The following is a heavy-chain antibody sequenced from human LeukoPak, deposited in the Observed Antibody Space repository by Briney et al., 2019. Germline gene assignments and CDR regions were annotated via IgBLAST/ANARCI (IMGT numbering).Heavy chain of an antibody. J-gene: IGHJ3*02. V-gene: IGHV3-7*03. Sequence: GGSLRLSCVASTFTFSNYWMIWVRQASGKGLEWVATIKPDGSEKSYLGSVKGRFTISRDNAQNSLYLHMNSLRAEDTAIYYCARSSARAFDIWGQGTMVTVSS. CDR2: IKPDGSEK. CDR1: TFTFSNYW. D-gene: IGHD6-13*01. CDR3: ARSSARAFDI.